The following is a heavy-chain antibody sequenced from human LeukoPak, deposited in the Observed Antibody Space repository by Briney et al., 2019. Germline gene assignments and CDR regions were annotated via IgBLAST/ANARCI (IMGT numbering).Heavy chain of an antibody. CDR3: AKSGGAADAFHN. J-gene: IGHJ4*02. CDR2: ITNSGATT. V-gene: IGHV3-23*01. D-gene: IGHD3-16*01. CDR1: GFTFSTYT. Sequence: GGSLRLSCVASGFTFSTYTMTWVRQAPGKGLEWVSSITNSGATTFYADSVKGRFTISRDNSKNSLFLQMERLRTEDTALYYCAKSGGAADAFHNWGQGTLVTVSS.